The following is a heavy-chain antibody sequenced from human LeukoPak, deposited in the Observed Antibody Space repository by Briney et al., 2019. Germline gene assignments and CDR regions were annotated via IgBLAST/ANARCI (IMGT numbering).Heavy chain of an antibody. D-gene: IGHD5-18*01. CDR2: TSGSGGST. J-gene: IGHJ3*02. V-gene: IGHV3-23*01. CDR1: GFTFSTYA. CDR3: TRGWIQLWNDAFDI. Sequence: GGSLRLSCAASGFTFSTYAMSWVRQAPGKGLEWVSVTSGSGGSTYYADSVKGRFTISRDNSKNTLYLQMNSLRPEDTAVYYCTRGWIQLWNDAFDIWGQGTMVTVSS.